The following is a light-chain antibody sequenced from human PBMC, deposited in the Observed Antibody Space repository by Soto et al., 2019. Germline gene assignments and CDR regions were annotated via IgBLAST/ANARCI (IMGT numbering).Light chain of an antibody. CDR1: QSLLHSNGYNY. CDR3: MQALQTPYT. J-gene: IGKJ5*01. Sequence: DIVMTQSPLSLPVTPGEPASISCRSSQSLLHSNGYNYLDRYLQKPGQSPQLLIYLGSNRASGVPDRFSGRGSGTDLTLKISRVEAEDVGVYYCMQALQTPYTFGQGTRLEIK. V-gene: IGKV2-28*01. CDR2: LGS.